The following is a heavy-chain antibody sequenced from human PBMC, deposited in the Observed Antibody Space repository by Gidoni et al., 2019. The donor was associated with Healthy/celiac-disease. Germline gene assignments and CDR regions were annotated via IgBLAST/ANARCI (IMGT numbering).Heavy chain of an antibody. D-gene: IGHD6-19*01. J-gene: IGHJ6*02. V-gene: IGHV4-59*01. CDR1: GGSISSYY. Sequence: QVQLQESGPGLVKPSETLSLTCTGPGGSISSYYWSWIRQPPGKGLELIWYICYRGSTNSTPSLKSLVTISVDTSKNQFSLKLSSVTAADTAVYYCARVACRGPGAYYYYGMDGWGQGTTVTVS. CDR2: ICYRGST. CDR3: ARVACRGPGAYYYYGMDG.